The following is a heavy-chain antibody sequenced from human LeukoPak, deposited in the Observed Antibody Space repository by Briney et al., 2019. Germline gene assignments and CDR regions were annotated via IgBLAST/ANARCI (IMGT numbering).Heavy chain of an antibody. V-gene: IGHV1-24*01. J-gene: IGHJ4*02. CDR3: ATAAYYYDSSGQYYFDY. D-gene: IGHD3-22*01. Sequence: VASVKVSCKVSGYTLTELSMHWVRQAPGKGLEWMGGFDPEDGETIYAQKFQGRVTMTEDTSTDTAYMELSSLRSEDTAVYYCATAAYYYDSSGQYYFDYWGQGTLVTVSS. CDR1: GYTLTELS. CDR2: FDPEDGET.